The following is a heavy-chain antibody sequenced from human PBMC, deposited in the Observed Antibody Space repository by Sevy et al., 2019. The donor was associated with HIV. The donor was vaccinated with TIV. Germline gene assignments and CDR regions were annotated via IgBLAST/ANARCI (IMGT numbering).Heavy chain of an antibody. CDR1: GFTFSTYS. V-gene: IGHV3-30*02. J-gene: IGHJ4*02. Sequence: GGSLILSCAASGFTFSTYSMHWVRQAPGKGLEWVAFIRYDGSNKYYPDSVKGRFTISRDNSKNTLYLQMNGLRPEDTAVYYCAKDPDRSSSWYDYWGQGTLVTVSS. D-gene: IGHD6-13*01. CDR2: IRYDGSNK. CDR3: AKDPDRSSSWYDY.